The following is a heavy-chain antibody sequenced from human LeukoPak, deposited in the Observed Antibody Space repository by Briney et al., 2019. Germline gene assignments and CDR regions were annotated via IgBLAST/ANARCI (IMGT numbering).Heavy chain of an antibody. CDR2: IHYSGST. D-gene: IGHD6-6*01. CDR1: GGSISSNNYY. Sequence: SETLSLTCTVSGGSISSNNYYWGWIRQPPGMGLEWIGSIHYSGSTYYKPSLKSRVTMSVDTSKNQFSLKLSSVTAADTAVYYCARAQQLAPYYFDYWGQGTLVTVSS. V-gene: IGHV4-39*07. J-gene: IGHJ4*02. CDR3: ARAQQLAPYYFDY.